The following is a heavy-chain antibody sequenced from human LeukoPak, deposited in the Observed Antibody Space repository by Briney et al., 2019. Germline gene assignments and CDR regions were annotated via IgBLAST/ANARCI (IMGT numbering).Heavy chain of an antibody. V-gene: IGHV3-23*01. CDR1: GFTFSSYA. CDR3: AKDWGFASGTYYTS. J-gene: IGHJ5*02. CDR2: ISGSGGST. D-gene: IGHD3-10*01. Sequence: GGSLGLSCAASGFTFSSYAMSWVRQPPGRGLEWVSAISGSGGSTYYADSVKGRFTISRDNSKNTLYLQMNSLRAEDTAVYYCAKDWGFASGTYYTSWGRGTLVTVSS.